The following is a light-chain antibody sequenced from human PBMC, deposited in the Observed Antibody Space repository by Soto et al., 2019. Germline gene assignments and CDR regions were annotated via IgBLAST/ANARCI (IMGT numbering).Light chain of an antibody. V-gene: IGKV1-5*03. Sequence: DIQMTQSPSTLSASIGDRVTITCRASQSIFRWLAWFQQKPGIAPNLLIYEVSTLESGVPSRFSGSGSETEFTLTISSLQPDDFASYYCQQYSTFPWTFGQGNKVEIK. CDR1: QSIFRW. CDR3: QQYSTFPWT. CDR2: EVS. J-gene: IGKJ1*01.